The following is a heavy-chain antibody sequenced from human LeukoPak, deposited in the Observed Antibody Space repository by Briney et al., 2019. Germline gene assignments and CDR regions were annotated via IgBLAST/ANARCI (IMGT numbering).Heavy chain of an antibody. CDR3: ARRGSFDI. CDR2: IYYSGST. D-gene: IGHD1-26*01. J-gene: IGHJ3*02. CDR1: GGSISSGGYY. V-gene: IGHV4-61*08. Sequence: ASQTLSLTCTVSGGSISSGGYYWSWIRQPPGKGLEWIGYIYYSGSTNYNPSLKSRVTISVDTSKNQFSLRLSSVTAADTAVYYCARRGSFDIWGQGTLVTVSS.